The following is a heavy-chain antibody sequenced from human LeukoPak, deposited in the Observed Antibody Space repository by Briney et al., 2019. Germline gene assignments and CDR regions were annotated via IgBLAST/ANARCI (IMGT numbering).Heavy chain of an antibody. CDR1: GFTFSTFS. V-gene: IGHV3-23*01. J-gene: IGHJ6*03. Sequence: GGSLRLSCAASGFTFSTFSMNWVRQAPGKGLEWVSGVSGADGTTYYADSVKGRFTISRDNSKSTLYLQMNNLRAEDTAVYYCAKHWSYCSTTSCFFNYYYYYMDVWGKGTTVTVSS. CDR2: VSGADGTT. CDR3: AKHWSYCSTTSCFFNYYYYYMDV. D-gene: IGHD2-2*01.